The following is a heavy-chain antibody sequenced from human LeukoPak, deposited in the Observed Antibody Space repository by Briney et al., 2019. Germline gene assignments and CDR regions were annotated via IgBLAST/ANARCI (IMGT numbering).Heavy chain of an antibody. Sequence: GGSLRLSCAASGNYCIHWVRQAPGKGLVWVSHINSDGSWTSYADSVKGRFTISKDNAENTVYLQMNNLRAEDTAVYYCVSFYETYWGRGTLVTVSS. CDR2: INSDGSWT. D-gene: IGHD2-2*01. V-gene: IGHV3-74*01. CDR1: GNYC. J-gene: IGHJ4*02. CDR3: VSFYETY.